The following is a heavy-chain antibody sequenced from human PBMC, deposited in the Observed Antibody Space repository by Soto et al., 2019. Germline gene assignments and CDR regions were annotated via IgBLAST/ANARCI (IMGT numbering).Heavy chain of an antibody. J-gene: IGHJ4*02. V-gene: IGHV3-23*01. Sequence: GGSLGLSCAAAGFTFSSYAMNWVRQAPGKGLEWVSVISGSGGSTYYADSVKGRFTISRDNSKNTLYLQMNSLRSEDTAVYYCAKGGYNYGFLFDCWGQGTLVTVSS. CDR1: GFTFSSYA. D-gene: IGHD5-18*01. CDR2: ISGSGGST. CDR3: AKGGYNYGFLFDC.